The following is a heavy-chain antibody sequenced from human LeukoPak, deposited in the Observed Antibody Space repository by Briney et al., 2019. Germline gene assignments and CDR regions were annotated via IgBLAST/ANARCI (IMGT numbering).Heavy chain of an antibody. CDR3: ASRKLGNDY. J-gene: IGHJ4*02. CDR2: IYYSGST. CDR1: GGSISIRSYY. Sequence: PSEPLSLTCTVSGGSISIRSYYWGWIRQPPGKGLEWIGSIYYSGSTYYNPSLKSRVTISVDTSKNQFSLKLSSVTAADTAVYYCASRKLGNDYWGQGTLVTVSS. D-gene: IGHD7-27*01. V-gene: IGHV4-39*07.